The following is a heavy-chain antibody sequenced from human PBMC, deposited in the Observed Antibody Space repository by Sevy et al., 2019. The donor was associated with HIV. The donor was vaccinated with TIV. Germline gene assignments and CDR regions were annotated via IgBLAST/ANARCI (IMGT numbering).Heavy chain of an antibody. J-gene: IGHJ4*01. D-gene: IGHD3-10*01. CDR1: GFAFSTYG. CDR3: ARERRSSGIDY. V-gene: IGHV3-33*01. CDR2: IWYEGINK. Sequence: GGFLRLSCTASGFAFSTYGMHWVRQAPGKGLEWVAIIWYEGINKDYAEPVKGRFTISRDNSKNTLYLQMNSLRVDVMAVYYCARERRSSGIDYWGQGTLVTVSS.